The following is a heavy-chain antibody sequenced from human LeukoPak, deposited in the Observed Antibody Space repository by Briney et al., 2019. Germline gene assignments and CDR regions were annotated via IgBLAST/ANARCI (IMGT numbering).Heavy chain of an antibody. CDR1: GGSISSSSFY. V-gene: IGHV4-39*07. CDR3: ARWEWELTYYFDY. D-gene: IGHD1-26*01. J-gene: IGHJ4*02. Sequence: KSSETLSLTCSVSGGSISSSSFYWGWIRQPPGKGLEWIANIYYSGSTNYNPSLKSRVTISLDTSKNQFSLKLTSVTAADTAVYYCARWEWELTYYFDYWGQGTLVTVSS. CDR2: IYYSGST.